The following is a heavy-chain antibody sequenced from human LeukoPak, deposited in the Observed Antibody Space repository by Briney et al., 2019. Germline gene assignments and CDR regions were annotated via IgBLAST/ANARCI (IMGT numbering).Heavy chain of an antibody. Sequence: PGGSLRLSCAVSGFTVSSNYMTWVRQAPGKGLEWVSVIYSDGSTYYADSVKGRFNISRDNSKNTLYLQMNSLRAEDTAVYYCARDGVGYRYGIFDYWGQGTLVTVSS. CDR2: IYSDGST. V-gene: IGHV3-53*01. J-gene: IGHJ4*02. CDR1: GFTVSSNY. CDR3: ARDGVGYRYGIFDY. D-gene: IGHD5-18*01.